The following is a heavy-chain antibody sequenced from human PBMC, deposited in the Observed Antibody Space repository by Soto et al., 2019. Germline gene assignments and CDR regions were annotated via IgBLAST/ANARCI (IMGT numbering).Heavy chain of an antibody. D-gene: IGHD4-17*01. CDR3: AREKEDDSGDYNAFDI. CDR2: IYYSGSK. J-gene: IGHJ3*02. CDR1: GDSINNGDCY. V-gene: IGHV4-30-4*01. Sequence: SETLSLTCTVSGDSINNGDCYWSWLRQLPGKGLEWIGYIYYSGSKYYNPSLKSRVSMSVDTSKNHFSLNLTSVTAANTAVYYCAREKEDDSGDYNAFDIWGQGTVVTVS.